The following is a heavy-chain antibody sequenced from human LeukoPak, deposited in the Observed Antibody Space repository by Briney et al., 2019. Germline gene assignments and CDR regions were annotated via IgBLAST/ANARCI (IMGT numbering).Heavy chain of an antibody. Sequence: SVKVSCKASGGTFSIYAISWVRQAPGQGLEWMVRIIPIFGTANYAQKFQGRVTITTDESTNTAYMELCSLRSGDTAVYYCASDQVNGSGRGWFDSWGRGTLVTVSS. V-gene: IGHV1-69*05. D-gene: IGHD3-10*01. CDR2: IIPIFGTA. CDR3: ASDQVNGSGRGWFDS. J-gene: IGHJ5*01. CDR1: GGTFSIYA.